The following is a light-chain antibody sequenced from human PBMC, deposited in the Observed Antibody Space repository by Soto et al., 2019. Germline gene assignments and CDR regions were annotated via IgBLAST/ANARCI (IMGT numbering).Light chain of an antibody. CDR2: TDN. CDR3: AAWDGSLNAYV. CDR1: SSNIGSNA. Sequence: QSVLTQPPSASGTPGQRVTISCSGSSSNIGSNAVNWYQQFPGTAPKLLIYTDNQRPSGVHDRFSGSKSGTSASLAISGLQSEDEADYFCAAWDGSLNAYVFGTGTKLTVL. V-gene: IGLV1-44*01. J-gene: IGLJ1*01.